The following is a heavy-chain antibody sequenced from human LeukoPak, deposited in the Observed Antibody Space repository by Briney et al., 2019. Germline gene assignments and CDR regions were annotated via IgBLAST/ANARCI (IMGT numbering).Heavy chain of an antibody. CDR3: ARGGNWYYFDY. V-gene: IGHV4-59*01. J-gene: IGHJ4*02. CDR2: IYYSGST. D-gene: IGHD1-1*01. CDR1: GGSISSYY. Sequence: SETLSLTCTVSGGSISSYYWSWIRQPPGKGLEWIGYIYYSGSTNYNPSLKSRVTISVDTSKNQFSLKLSSATAADTAVYYCARGGNWYYFDYWGQGTLVTVSS.